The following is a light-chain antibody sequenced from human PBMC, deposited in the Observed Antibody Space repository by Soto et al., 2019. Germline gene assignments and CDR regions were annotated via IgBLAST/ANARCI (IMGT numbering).Light chain of an antibody. J-gene: IGLJ2*01. CDR1: SSNIGAGYD. CDR3: QSYDSSLTGPKVL. CDR2: GNS. V-gene: IGLV1-40*01. Sequence: QSVLTQPPSVSGAPGQRVTISCTGSSSNIGAGYDVQWYQQFPGTAPKLLIYGNSNRPSGVPARFSGSKSGSSASLAITGLQAEDEADYYCQSYDSSLTGPKVLFGGGTKLTVL.